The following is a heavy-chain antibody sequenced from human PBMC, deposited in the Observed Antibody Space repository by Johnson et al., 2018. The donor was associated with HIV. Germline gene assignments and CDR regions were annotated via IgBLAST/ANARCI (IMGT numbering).Heavy chain of an antibody. CDR1: EFTFSNYA. CDR3: ARGRKDIAAAGTDAFDI. J-gene: IGHJ3*02. D-gene: IGHD6-13*01. CDR2: ISYDGTNK. Sequence: QVQLVESGGGVVQPGKSLRIYCAVSEFTFSNYAMHWVRLPPGKGLQWVAVISYDGTNKYYADSVQGRFTISRDDSKDPLYLQMDSLRAEDSALYYCARGRKDIAAAGTDAFDIWGQGTMVTVSS. V-gene: IGHV3-30*03.